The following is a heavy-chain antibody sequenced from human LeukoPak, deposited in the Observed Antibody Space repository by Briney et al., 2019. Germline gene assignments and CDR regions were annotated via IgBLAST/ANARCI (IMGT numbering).Heavy chain of an antibody. CDR3: ARDPKRYCSSTSCSYYFDY. J-gene: IGHJ4*02. CDR2: ISAYNGNT. Sequence: ASVKVSCKASGYTFTSYGIGWVRQAPGQGLEWMGWISAYNGNTNYAQKLQGRVTMTTDTSTSTAYMELRSLRSDDTAVYYCARDPKRYCSSTSCSYYFDYWGQGTLVTVSS. D-gene: IGHD2-2*01. CDR1: GYTFTSYG. V-gene: IGHV1-18*01.